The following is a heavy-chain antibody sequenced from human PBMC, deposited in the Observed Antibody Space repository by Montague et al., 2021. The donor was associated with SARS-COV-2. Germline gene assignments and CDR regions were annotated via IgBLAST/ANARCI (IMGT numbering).Heavy chain of an antibody. CDR3: ARRLGGSGRLDY. Sequence: SETLSLTCNVSGDSITNTRYFWGWLRQPPRKGLVWIRNIHSSGSTNYKSRVTISVDTSKNQFSLKVTSVTAADTAVYYCARRLGGSGRLDYWGQGTLVTVSP. CDR2: IHSSGST. CDR1: GDSITNTRYF. D-gene: IGHD6-25*01. V-gene: IGHV4-39*01. J-gene: IGHJ4*02.